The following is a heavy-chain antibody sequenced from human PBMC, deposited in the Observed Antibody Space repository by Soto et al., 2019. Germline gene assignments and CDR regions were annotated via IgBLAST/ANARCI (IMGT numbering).Heavy chain of an antibody. V-gene: IGHV3-23*01. CDR1: GFTFSSYA. Sequence: HPGGSLRLSCAASGFTFSSYAMSWVRQAPGKGLEWVSAISGSGGSTYYADSVKGRFAISRDNSKNTLYLQMSALRAEDSAIYFCVGGSKDSYPGSRIFDFWGRGTLVTVSS. CDR2: ISGSGGST. J-gene: IGHJ4*02. CDR3: VGGSKDSYPGSRIFDF. D-gene: IGHD3-10*01.